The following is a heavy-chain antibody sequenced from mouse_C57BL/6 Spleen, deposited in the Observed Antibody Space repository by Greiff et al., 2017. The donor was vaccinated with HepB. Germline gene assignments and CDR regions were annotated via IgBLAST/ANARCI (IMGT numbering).Heavy chain of an antibody. J-gene: IGHJ2*01. CDR3: ARAPTTVEDY. CDR1: GYTFTSYW. D-gene: IGHD1-1*01. CDR2: IYPSDSET. Sequence: QVQLQQPGAELVRPGSSVKLSCKASGYTFTSYWMDWVKQRPGQGLEWIGNIYPSDSETHYNQKFKDKATLTVDKSSSTAYMQLSSLPSEDSAVYYCARAPTTVEDYWGQGTTLTVSS. V-gene: IGHV1-61*01.